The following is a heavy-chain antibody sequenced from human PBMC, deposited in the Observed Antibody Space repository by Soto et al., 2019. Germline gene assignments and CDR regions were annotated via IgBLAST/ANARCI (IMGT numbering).Heavy chain of an antibody. J-gene: IGHJ6*02. CDR2: IIPIFGTA. D-gene: IGHD4-4*01. CDR1: GGTFSSYA. Sequence: QVQLVQSGAEVKKPGSSVKVSCKASGGTFSSYAISWVRQAPGQGLEWMGGIIPIFGTANDAQKFQGRVTITADESTSTAYMELSSLRSEDTAVYYCASPTVQVKEAIEIYGMDVWGQGTTGTVSS. V-gene: IGHV1-69*12. CDR3: ASPTVQVKEAIEIYGMDV.